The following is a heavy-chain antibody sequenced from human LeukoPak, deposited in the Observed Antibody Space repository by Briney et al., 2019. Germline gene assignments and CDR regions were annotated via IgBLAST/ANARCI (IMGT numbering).Heavy chain of an antibody. CDR1: GYTFTGYH. CDR3: AIEPTGSGHPGDV. CDR2: INLNTAGT. V-gene: IGHV1-2*02. D-gene: IGHD6-19*01. Sequence: GASVKVSCKASGYTFTGYHIHWVRQAPGQGLEWMSSINLNTAGTEYPQKFQGRVTVTWDTPVTTAYMELSALTYDDTATYYCAIEPTGSGHPGDVWGQGTTVTVS. J-gene: IGHJ3*01.